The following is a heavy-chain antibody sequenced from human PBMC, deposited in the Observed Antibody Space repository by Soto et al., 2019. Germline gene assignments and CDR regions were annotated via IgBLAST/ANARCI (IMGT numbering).Heavy chain of an antibody. J-gene: IGHJ6*02. CDR1: GGSISSSSYY. V-gene: IGHV4-39*01. CDR2: IYYSGST. Sequence: SETLSLTCTVSGGSISSSSYYWGWIRQPPGKGLEWIGSIYYSGSTYYNPSLKSRVTISVDTSKNQFSLKLSSVTAADTAVYYCAGHPHKSGYYKHYYYYYGMDVWGQGTTVTVSS. D-gene: IGHD3-3*01. CDR3: AGHPHKSGYYKHYYYYYGMDV.